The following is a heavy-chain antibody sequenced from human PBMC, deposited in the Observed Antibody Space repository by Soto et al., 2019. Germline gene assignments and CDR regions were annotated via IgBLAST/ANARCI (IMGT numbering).Heavy chain of an antibody. D-gene: IGHD3-3*01. J-gene: IGHJ6*03. CDR1: GGTFSSYA. Sequence: SVKVSCKASGGTFSSYAISWVRQAPGQGLEWMGGIIPIFGTANYAQKFQGRVTTTADESTSTAYMELSSLRSEDTAVYYCARVGEYVDFWSGFNTEDYYYYMDVWGKGTTVTVSS. CDR2: IIPIFGTA. V-gene: IGHV1-69*13. CDR3: ARVGEYVDFWSGFNTEDYYYYMDV.